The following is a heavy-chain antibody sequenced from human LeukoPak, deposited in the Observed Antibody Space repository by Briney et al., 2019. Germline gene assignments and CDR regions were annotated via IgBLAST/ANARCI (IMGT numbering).Heavy chain of an antibody. D-gene: IGHD3-22*01. CDR2: ISYDGSNK. J-gene: IGHJ4*02. CDR3: AKGGHYYYDSTTFDY. V-gene: IGHV3-30*18. CDR1: GFTFSSYG. Sequence: PGRSLRLSCAASGFTFSSYGMHWVRQAPGKGLEWVAVISYDGSNKYYAGSVKGRFTISRDNSKNTLYLQMNSLRAEDTAVYYCAKGGHYYYDSTTFDYWGQGTLVTVSS.